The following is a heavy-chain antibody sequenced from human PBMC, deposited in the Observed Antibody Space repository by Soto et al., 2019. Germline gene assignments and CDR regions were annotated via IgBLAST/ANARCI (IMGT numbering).Heavy chain of an antibody. CDR2: ISGSGGST. Sequence: EVQLLESGGGLVQPGGSLRLSCAASGFTFSSYAMSWVRQAPGKGLEWVSAISGSGGSTYYADSGKGRFTISRDNSKNPLHLQQNSLRAEDPAVYYCAKGSRSSPVYYYYSMDVWGKGTTVPVS. J-gene: IGHJ6*03. V-gene: IGHV3-23*01. CDR1: GFTFSSYA. CDR3: AKGSRSSPVYYYYSMDV. D-gene: IGHD1-26*01.